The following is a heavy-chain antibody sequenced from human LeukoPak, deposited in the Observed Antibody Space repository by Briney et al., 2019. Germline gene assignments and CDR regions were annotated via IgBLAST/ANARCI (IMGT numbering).Heavy chain of an antibody. CDR2: LSYSGST. CDR1: GGSISSYY. Sequence: SETLSLTCTVSGGSISSYYWSWIRQPPGKGLEWIGYLSYSGSTNYNPSLKSRVTISIDTSKNQFSLKLRSVTAADTAIYYCARQGYDILIGYIDAFDIWGQGTMVTVSS. CDR3: ARQGYDILIGYIDAFDI. V-gene: IGHV4-59*08. D-gene: IGHD3-9*01. J-gene: IGHJ3*02.